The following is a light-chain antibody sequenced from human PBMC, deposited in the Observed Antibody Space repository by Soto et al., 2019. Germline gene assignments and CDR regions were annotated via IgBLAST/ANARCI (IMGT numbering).Light chain of an antibody. CDR3: CSFAGGGATWV. V-gene: IGLV2-23*01. CDR1: NSDIGSYNF. J-gene: IGLJ3*02. Sequence: QSALTQPASVSGSPGQSIIISCTGTNSDIGSYNFVSWYQQHPGKVPKLIIFEATKRPSGLSNRFSGSKSANTASLTISGLQAEDEADYYCCSFAGGGATWVFGGGTKLTVL. CDR2: EAT.